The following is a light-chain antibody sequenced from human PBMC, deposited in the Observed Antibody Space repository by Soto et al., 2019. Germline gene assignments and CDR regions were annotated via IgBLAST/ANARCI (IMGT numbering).Light chain of an antibody. Sequence: QSVLTQPPSASGSPGQSVTISCTGTSSDVGGYKYVSWYQQQPGKAPKLLVYEVSRRPSGVPDRFSGSKSGNTASLTVSGLQAEDEADYYCSSYAGSNRVFGTGTKVTVL. V-gene: IGLV2-8*01. CDR2: EVS. CDR3: SSYAGSNRV. CDR1: SSDVGGYKY. J-gene: IGLJ1*01.